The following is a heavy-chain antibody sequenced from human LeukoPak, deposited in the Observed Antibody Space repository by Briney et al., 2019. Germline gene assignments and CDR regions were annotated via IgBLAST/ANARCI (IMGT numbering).Heavy chain of an antibody. CDR3: ARGRYSSGWYKEKTWFDP. V-gene: IGHV4-30-4*07. Sequence: SEALSLTCTVSGVSLSRGGYSWTWIRQPPRKGLEWIGDIYHTGNTNYNPSLKSRFTISVDASKNQVSLRLTSVTAADTAVYYCARGRYSSGWYKEKTWFDPWGQGILVTVSS. CDR1: GVSLSRGGYS. D-gene: IGHD6-19*01. CDR2: IYHTGNT. J-gene: IGHJ5*02.